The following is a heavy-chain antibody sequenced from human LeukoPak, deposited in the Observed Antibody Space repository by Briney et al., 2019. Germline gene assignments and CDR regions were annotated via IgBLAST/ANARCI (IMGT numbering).Heavy chain of an antibody. CDR3: ARGKGSYGMDV. CDR2: IYTSGST. Sequence: SETLSLTCTVSGGSISSYYWSWVRQAAGKGLEWIGRIYTSGSTNYKSSLKSRVSISVDTSKNQFSLKLSSVTAADTAVYYCARGKGSYGMDVWGQGTTVTVSS. J-gene: IGHJ6*02. CDR1: GGSISSYY. V-gene: IGHV4-4*07.